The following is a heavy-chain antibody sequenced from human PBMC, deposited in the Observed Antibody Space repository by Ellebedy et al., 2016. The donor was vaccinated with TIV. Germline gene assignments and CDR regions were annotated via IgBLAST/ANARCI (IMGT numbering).Heavy chain of an antibody. J-gene: IGHJ4*02. CDR3: AKYLTGWQVDY. D-gene: IGHD1-20*01. Sequence: GESLKISCAASGFTVGNNFMSWVRQAPGKGLEWVSLIYSGGSTDYADSLKGRFTISRDNSKNTLYLQMNSLRAEDTAVYYCAKYLTGWQVDYWGQGTLVTVSS. CDR1: GFTVGNNF. V-gene: IGHV3-53*01. CDR2: IYSGGST.